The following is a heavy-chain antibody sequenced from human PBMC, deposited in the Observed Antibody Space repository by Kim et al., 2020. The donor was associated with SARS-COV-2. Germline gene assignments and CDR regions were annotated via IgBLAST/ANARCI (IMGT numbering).Heavy chain of an antibody. D-gene: IGHD2-21*01. J-gene: IGHJ4*02. V-gene: IGHV3-33*05. CDR3: ARDILVAGNTGWYAGEH. CDR2: ISYDGKIQ. CDR1: GFTFSIYG. Sequence: GGSLRLSCAASGFTFSIYGMHWVRQAPGKGLEWLALISYDGKIQYYTDSLRGRFTISRDNSENTLYLQMTSLRAEDTAIYYCARDILVAGNTGWYAGEHWGQGTLVTVSS.